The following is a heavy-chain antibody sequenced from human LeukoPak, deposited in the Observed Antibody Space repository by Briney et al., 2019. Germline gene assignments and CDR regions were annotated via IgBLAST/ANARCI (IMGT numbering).Heavy chain of an antibody. V-gene: IGHV4-38-2*02. J-gene: IGHJ3*02. CDR1: GYSISSGYY. CDR2: IYHSGKT. Sequence: SETLSLTCTVSGYSISSGYYWGWIRQTPGKGLEWIGSIYHSGKTYYNPSLKSRVTISIDTSKNQFSLKLSSVTAADTAVYFCARGPYSYDSSGAFDIWGQGTMVTVSS. D-gene: IGHD3-22*01. CDR3: ARGPYSYDSSGAFDI.